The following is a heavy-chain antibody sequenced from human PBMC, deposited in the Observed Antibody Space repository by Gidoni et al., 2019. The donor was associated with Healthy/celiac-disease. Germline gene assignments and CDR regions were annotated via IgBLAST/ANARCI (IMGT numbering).Heavy chain of an antibody. CDR1: GFTWSSYA. D-gene: IGHD6-19*01. CDR3: AKGVAGTSYGMDV. J-gene: IGHJ6*02. Sequence: EVQLLESGGGVVQPGGSLRLACAASGFTWSSYAMSWVRQAPGKGLEWVSAISVSGGSTYYADSLKGRFTISRDNSKNTLYLQMNSLRAEDTAVYYCAKGVAGTSYGMDVWGQGTTVTVSS. CDR2: ISVSGGST. V-gene: IGHV3-23*01.